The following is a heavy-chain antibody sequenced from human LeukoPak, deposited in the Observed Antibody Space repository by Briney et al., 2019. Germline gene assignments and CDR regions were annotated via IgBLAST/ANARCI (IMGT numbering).Heavy chain of an antibody. V-gene: IGHV3-53*01. CDR3: ARDRRDGDAFDI. J-gene: IGHJ3*02. Sequence: GGSLRLSCAASGFTVSSNYMSWVRQAPGKGVEWVSVIYSGGSTYYADSVKGRFTISRDNSKNTLYLQMNSLRAEDTAVYYCARDRRDGDAFDIWGQGTMVTVSS. D-gene: IGHD5-24*01. CDR2: IYSGGST. CDR1: GFTVSSNY.